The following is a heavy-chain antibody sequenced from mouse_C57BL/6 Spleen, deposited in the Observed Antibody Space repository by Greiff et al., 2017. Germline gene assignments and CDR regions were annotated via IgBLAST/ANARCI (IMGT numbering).Heavy chain of an antibody. CDR2: IDPSDSYT. J-gene: IGHJ2*01. CDR1: GYTFTSYR. V-gene: IGHV1-50*01. Sequence: QVQLQQPGAELVKPGASVKLSCKASGYTFTSYRMQWVKQRPGQGLEWIGEIDPSDSYTNYNQKFKGKATLTVDTSSSTAYMQLSSLTSEDSAVYYCARREGDYWGQGTTLTAAS. CDR3: ARREGDY.